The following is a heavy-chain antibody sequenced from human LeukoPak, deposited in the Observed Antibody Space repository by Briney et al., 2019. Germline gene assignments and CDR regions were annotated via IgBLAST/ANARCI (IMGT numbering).Heavy chain of an antibody. Sequence: PGRSLRLSCAASGFTFDDYAMHWVRQAPGKGLEWVSGISWNSGSIGCADSVKGRFTISRDNAKNSLYLQMNSLRAEDTALYYCAKDQKYSSSSGFDYWGQGTLVTVSS. J-gene: IGHJ4*02. CDR3: AKDQKYSSSSGFDY. CDR1: GFTFDDYA. CDR2: ISWNSGSI. D-gene: IGHD6-6*01. V-gene: IGHV3-9*01.